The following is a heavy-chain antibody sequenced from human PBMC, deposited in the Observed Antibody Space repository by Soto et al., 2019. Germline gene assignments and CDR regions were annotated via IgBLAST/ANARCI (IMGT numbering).Heavy chain of an antibody. CDR3: LLGSGWKDFDY. V-gene: IGHV4-39*01. J-gene: IGHJ4*02. CDR1: GGSISGSSYY. CDR2: IYYSGST. D-gene: IGHD3-22*01. Sequence: SETLSLTCTVSGGSISGSSYYWGWIRQPPGKGLEWIGNIYYSGSTYYNPSLKSRVTISVDTSKNQFSLKLSSVTAADTAVYYCLLGSGWKDFDYWGQGTLVTVS.